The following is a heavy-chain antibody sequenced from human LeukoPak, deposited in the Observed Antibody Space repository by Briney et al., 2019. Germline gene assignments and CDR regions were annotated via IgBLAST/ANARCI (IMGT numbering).Heavy chain of an antibody. CDR1: GFTFSSYE. D-gene: IGHD4/OR15-4a*01. CDR3: AKAGLVRGGALDS. Sequence: GGSLRLSCAASGFTFSSYEMNWVRQAPGKGLEWVSYISSSGSTIYYADSLKGRFTISRDNAKNSLYLQMNSLRVEDTAVYYCAKAGLVRGGALDSWGQGTLVTVSS. J-gene: IGHJ4*02. V-gene: IGHV3-48*03. CDR2: ISSSGSTI.